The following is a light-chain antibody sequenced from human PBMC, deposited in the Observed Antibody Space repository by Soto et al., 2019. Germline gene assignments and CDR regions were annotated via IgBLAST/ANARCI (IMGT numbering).Light chain of an antibody. CDR3: SSYAGSNDSKV. V-gene: IGLV2-8*01. CDR2: EVN. Sequence: QPVLTQPPSASGSPGQSVTISCTGTSSDLGGSIYVSWYQQHPGKAPKLMIYEVNKRPSGVPDRFSGSKSGNTASLTVSGLQAEDEADYYCSSYAGSNDSKVFGGGTKVTVL. J-gene: IGLJ2*01. CDR1: SSDLGGSIY.